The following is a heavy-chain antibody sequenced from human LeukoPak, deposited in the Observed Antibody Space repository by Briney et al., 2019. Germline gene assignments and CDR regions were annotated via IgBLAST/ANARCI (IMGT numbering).Heavy chain of an antibody. D-gene: IGHD2-2*01. CDR3: ARDVVVVPAAIHYGMDV. CDR2: INHSGRT. J-gene: IGHJ6*02. V-gene: IGHV4-34*01. CDR1: GGSFSDY. Sequence: NPSETLSLTCAVYGGSFSDYWGWIRQPPGKGLAWIGEINHSGRTYYNPSLKSRVTISVDTSKNQFSLNLSSVTAADTAVYYCARDVVVVPAAIHYGMDVWGQGTTVTVSS.